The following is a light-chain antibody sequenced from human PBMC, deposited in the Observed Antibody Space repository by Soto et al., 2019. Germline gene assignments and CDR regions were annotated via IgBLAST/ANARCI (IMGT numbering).Light chain of an antibody. J-gene: IGLJ2*01. V-gene: IGLV1-44*01. CDR2: GDN. Sequence: QSVLTQPPSASGTPGQSVTISCSGSGSNSGSNSVSWYQQVPGTAPKLLIYGDNRRPSGVPDRFTGSKSGTSASLAISGLQSEDEADYYCEAWDDSPSGLVLFGGGTKLTVL. CDR1: GSNSGSNS. CDR3: EAWDDSPSGLVL.